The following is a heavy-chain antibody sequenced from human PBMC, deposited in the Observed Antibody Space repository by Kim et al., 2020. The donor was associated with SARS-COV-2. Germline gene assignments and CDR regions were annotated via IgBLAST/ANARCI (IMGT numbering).Heavy chain of an antibody. D-gene: IGHD6-19*01. J-gene: IGHJ4*02. CDR2: ITKYDGRT. Sequence: GGSLRLSCVVSGFNSNNYAMSWVRQAPGKGLEWVSAITKYDGRTYYADSVKGRFTISRDICKNTVFLQMNSLRADDTALYYCAKDHPASGWPTFEYWGQGTLVTVSS. V-gene: IGHV3-23*01. CDR1: GFNSNNYA. CDR3: AKDHPASGWPTFEY.